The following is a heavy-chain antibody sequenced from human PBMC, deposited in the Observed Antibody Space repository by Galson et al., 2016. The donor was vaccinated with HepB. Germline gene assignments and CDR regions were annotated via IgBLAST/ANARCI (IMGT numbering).Heavy chain of an antibody. V-gene: IGHV3-48*02. CDR1: GFSFSTYG. J-gene: IGHJ6*02. CDR3: ARYYDSSGYCSQHCGMDV. D-gene: IGHD3-22*01. Sequence: SLRLSCAASGFSFSTYGMNWVRQAPGKGLEWLSYISGSSSNIYYVDSVKGRFTISRDNGKNSLHLQMNSLRDEDTAVYYCARYYDSSGYCSQHCGMDVWGQGTTVTVS. CDR2: ISGSSSNI.